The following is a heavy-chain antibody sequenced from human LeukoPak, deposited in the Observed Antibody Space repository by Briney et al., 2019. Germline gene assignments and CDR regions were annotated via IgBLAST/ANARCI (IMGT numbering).Heavy chain of an antibody. Sequence: ETLSLTCTVSGGSISSNYMSWVRRAPGKGLEWVSVIYSGASTYYADSVKGRFTLSRDNSKNTLYLQMNSLRAEDTAVYYCARGRTYGYFDYWGQGTLVTVSS. CDR1: GGSISSNY. V-gene: IGHV3-53*01. CDR3: ARGRTYGYFDY. CDR2: IYSGAST. J-gene: IGHJ4*02. D-gene: IGHD3-16*01.